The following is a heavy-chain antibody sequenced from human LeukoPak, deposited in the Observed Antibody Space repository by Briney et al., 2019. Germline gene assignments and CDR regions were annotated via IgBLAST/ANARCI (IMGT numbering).Heavy chain of an antibody. CDR3: ARSPRSSCYDCLYGVQKYYYYYMDV. V-gene: IGHV1-8*03. J-gene: IGHJ6*03. D-gene: IGHD2-2*01. CDR2: MNPNSGNT. Sequence: ASVKVSCKASGYTFTSYDINWVRQATGQGLEWMGWMNPNSGNTGYAQKFQGRVTITRNTSISTAYMELSSLRSEDTAVYYCARSPRSSCYDCLYGVQKYYYYYMDVWGKGTTVTVSS. CDR1: GYTFTSYD.